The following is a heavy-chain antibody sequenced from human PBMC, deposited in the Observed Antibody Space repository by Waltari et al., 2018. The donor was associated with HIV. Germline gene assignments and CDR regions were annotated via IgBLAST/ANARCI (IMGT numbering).Heavy chain of an antibody. CDR1: GYTFTAYY. J-gene: IGHJ4*02. Sequence: QVQLVQSGAEVKKPGASVKVSCKASGYTFTAYYIHWVRQAPGQGLEWMGWINPNSGGTNYAQKFQGRVTMTRDTSISTAYMELSRLRSDDTAVYYCARTREQQLVPGFFDYWGQGTLVTVSS. CDR3: ARTREQQLVPGFFDY. V-gene: IGHV1-2*02. CDR2: INPNSGGT. D-gene: IGHD6-13*01.